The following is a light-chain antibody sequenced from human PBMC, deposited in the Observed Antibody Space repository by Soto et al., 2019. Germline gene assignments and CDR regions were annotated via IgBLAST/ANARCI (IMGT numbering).Light chain of an antibody. CDR3: QQSYNTPWT. CDR2: GAF. Sequence: DIQMTQSPSSLAASVGDRVTITCRASQAICRYANWYQQKPGKAPKLLISGAFDLQTGVPSRFSGSGSGTDFTLTINGLQPDDFATYYCQQSYNTPWTFGQGTKVEIK. V-gene: IGKV1-39*01. J-gene: IGKJ1*01. CDR1: QAICRY.